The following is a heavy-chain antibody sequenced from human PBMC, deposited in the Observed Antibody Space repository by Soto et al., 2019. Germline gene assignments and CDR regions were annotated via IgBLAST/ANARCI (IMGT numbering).Heavy chain of an antibody. J-gene: IGHJ4*01. Sequence: SLKLSCSASRLTVSNNAMGGVRQEPGKGLEWVSSISGSGDFTSYTDSVKGRFTISRDNSRNTLYLQVNSLRAEDTAVYYCVKSDCGSAGCRRLAHWGQGTLVTVSS. CDR3: VKSDCGSAGCRRLAH. CDR1: RLTVSNNA. V-gene: IGHV3-23*01. D-gene: IGHD2-21*01. CDR2: ISGSGDFT.